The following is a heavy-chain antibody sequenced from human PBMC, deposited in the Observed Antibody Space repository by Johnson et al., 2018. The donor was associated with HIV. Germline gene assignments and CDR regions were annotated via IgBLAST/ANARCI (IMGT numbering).Heavy chain of an antibody. CDR1: RFTFSSYW. Sequence: EVQLVESGGGLVKPGGSLRLSCAASRFTFSSYWMHWVRQAPGKGLVWVSRINSDGSSTTYADSVKGRFTISRDNAKNSLYLQMNSLRVEDTAVYYCARDESGYDEGFDAFDIWGQGTMVTVSS. CDR2: INSDGSST. J-gene: IGHJ3*02. CDR3: ARDESGYDEGFDAFDI. V-gene: IGHV3-74*01. D-gene: IGHD5-12*01.